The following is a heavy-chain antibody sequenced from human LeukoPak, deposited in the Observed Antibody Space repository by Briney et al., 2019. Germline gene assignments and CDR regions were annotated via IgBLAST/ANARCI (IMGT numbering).Heavy chain of an antibody. J-gene: IGHJ5*02. Sequence: GGSLRLSWAASGFTFSSYGMSWVRQAPGKGLEWVSAISGSGGSTYYADSVKGRFTISRGNSKNTLYLQMNSLRAEDTAVYYCARDLGQYYDTSDNWFDPWGQGTLVTVSS. CDR1: GFTFSSYG. CDR3: ARDLGQYYDTSDNWFDP. D-gene: IGHD3-22*01. CDR2: ISGSGGST. V-gene: IGHV3-23*01.